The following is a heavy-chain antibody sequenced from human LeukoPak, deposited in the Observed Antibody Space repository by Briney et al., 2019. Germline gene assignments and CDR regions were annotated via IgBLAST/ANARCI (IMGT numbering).Heavy chain of an antibody. J-gene: IGHJ4*02. CDR3: ARAHLSGYFDY. V-gene: IGHV1-8*03. CDR1: GYTFTSYD. D-gene: IGHD3-10*01. Sequence: ASVKVSCKASGYTFTSYDINWVRQATGQGLEWMGWMNPNSGNTGYAQKFQGRVTITRNTSISTVYMDLISLRSDDTAVYYCARAHLSGYFDYWGQGTLVTVSS. CDR2: MNPNSGNT.